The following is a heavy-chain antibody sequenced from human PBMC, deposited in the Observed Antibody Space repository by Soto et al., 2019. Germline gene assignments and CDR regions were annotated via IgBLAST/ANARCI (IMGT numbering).Heavy chain of an antibody. CDR3: ARDRLIGPGTVIY. CDR1: GFPFSSYS. V-gene: IGHV3-21*01. D-gene: IGHD4-17*01. CDR2: VSSTSSYI. J-gene: IGHJ4*02. Sequence: EVQLVESGGGLVKPGGSLRLSCAASGFPFSSYSMNWVRQAPGKGLEWVSSVSSTSSYIYYADSVKGRFTISRDNAKNSLYLQMNSLRAEDTAVYYCARDRLIGPGTVIYWGQGTLVTVSS.